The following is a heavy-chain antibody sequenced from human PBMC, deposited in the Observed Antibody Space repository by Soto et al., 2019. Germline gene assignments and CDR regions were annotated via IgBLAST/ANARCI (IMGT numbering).Heavy chain of an antibody. V-gene: IGHV3-53*02. J-gene: IGHJ4*02. CDR2: IYPGGDT. Sequence: EVQLVETGGGLIQPGGSLRLSCAASEFTVSSNYMSWVRQAPGKGLEWVSVIYPGGDTYYVASVRGRFTIHRDNSNNTLYLHMNSLRAEDTAVYYCASIRIPYVSDRRLAAFYFDYWGQGALVTVSS. CDR3: ASIRIPYVSDRRLAAFYFDY. CDR1: EFTVSSNY. D-gene: IGHD3-16*01.